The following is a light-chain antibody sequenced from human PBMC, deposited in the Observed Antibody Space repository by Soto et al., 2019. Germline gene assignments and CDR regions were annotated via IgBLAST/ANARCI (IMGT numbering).Light chain of an antibody. CDR1: SSDIGYYNY. V-gene: IGLV2-14*01. CDR3: SSYTTISTVV. Sequence: QSALTQPASVSGSPGQSITISCTGTSSDIGYYNYVSWYQQYPGKAPKLIIYEVNNRPSGVSNRFSGSKSANTASLTISGLQAEDEADYHCSSYTTISTVVFGAGTKLTV. J-gene: IGLJ1*01. CDR2: EVN.